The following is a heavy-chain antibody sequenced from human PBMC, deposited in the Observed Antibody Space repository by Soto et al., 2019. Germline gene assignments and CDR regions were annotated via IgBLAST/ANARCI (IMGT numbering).Heavy chain of an antibody. CDR2: IWYDGSNK. Sequence: QVQLVESGGGVVQPGRSLRLSCAASGFTFSSYGMHWVRQAPGKGLEWVAGIWYDGSNKYYADSVKGRFTISRDNSKNTLYLQMNSLGAEDTAVYYCARAMEGYSGYDYPLGYWGQGTLVTVSS. CDR3: ARAMEGYSGYDYPLGY. D-gene: IGHD5-12*01. J-gene: IGHJ4*02. CDR1: GFTFSSYG. V-gene: IGHV3-33*01.